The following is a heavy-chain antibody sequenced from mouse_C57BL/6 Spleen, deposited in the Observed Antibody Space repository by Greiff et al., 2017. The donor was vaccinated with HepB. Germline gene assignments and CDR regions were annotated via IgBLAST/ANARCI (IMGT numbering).Heavy chain of an antibody. V-gene: IGHV7-1*01. CDR3: ARSTMVTRFDY. J-gene: IGHJ2*01. CDR1: GFTFSDFY. CDR2: SRNKANDYTT. Sequence: EVQGVESGGGLVQSGRSLRLSCATSGFTFSDFYMEWVRQAPGKGLEWIAASRNKANDYTTEYSASVKGRFIVSRDTSQSILYLQMNALRAEDTAIYYCARSTMVTRFDYWGQGTTLTVSS. D-gene: IGHD2-2*01.